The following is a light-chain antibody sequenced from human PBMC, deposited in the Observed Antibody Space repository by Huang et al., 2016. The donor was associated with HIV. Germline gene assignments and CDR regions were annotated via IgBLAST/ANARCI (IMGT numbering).Light chain of an antibody. CDR2: AAS. Sequence: DIQMTQSPSSLSASVGDRVTITCRASQSISSYLNWLQQKPVKAPKLLIYAASSLQSGVPSRFSGSGSGTDFTLTISSLQPEDFATYYCQQSYSTPPVSFGQGTRLEIK. V-gene: IGKV1-39*01. CDR3: QQSYSTPPVS. J-gene: IGKJ5*01. CDR1: QSISSY.